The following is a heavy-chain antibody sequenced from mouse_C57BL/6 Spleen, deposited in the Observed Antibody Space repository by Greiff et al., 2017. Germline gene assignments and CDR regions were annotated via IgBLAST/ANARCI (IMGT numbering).Heavy chain of an antibody. D-gene: IGHD1-1*01. CDR2: IYPRSGNT. V-gene: IGHV1-81*01. CDR3: AQLTTVVASYWYFDV. J-gene: IGHJ1*03. CDR1: GYTFTSYG. Sequence: VQLVESGAELARPGASVKLSCKASGYTFTSYGISWVKQRTGQGLEWIGEIYPRSGNTYYNEKFKGKATLTADKSSSTAYMELRSLTSEDSAVYFCAQLTTVVASYWYFDVWGTGTTVTVSS.